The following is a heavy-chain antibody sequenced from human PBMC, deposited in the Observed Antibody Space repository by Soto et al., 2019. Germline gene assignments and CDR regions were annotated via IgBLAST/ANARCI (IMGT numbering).Heavy chain of an antibody. D-gene: IGHD6-13*01. CDR3: ASRRAGTKRQYYFDY. V-gene: IGHV4-34*01. CDR1: GGSFSGYY. Sequence: ETLSLTCAVYGGSFSGYYWSWIRQPPGKGLEWIGEINHSGSTNYNPSLKSRVTISVDTSKNQFSLKLSSVTAADTAVYYCASRRAGTKRQYYFDYWGQGTLVTV. CDR2: INHSGST. J-gene: IGHJ4*02.